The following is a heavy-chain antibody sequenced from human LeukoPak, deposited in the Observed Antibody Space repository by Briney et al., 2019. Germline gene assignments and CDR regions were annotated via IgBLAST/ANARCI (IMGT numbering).Heavy chain of an antibody. CDR3: ARRAVGNSYYYSMDV. D-gene: IGHD6-19*01. Sequence: ASVKVSCKASGGTFSSYAISWVRQAPGQGLEWMGGIIPIFGTPNYAQRFQGRVTITADKSRSTAYMELSSLRSEDTAVYYCARRAVGNSYYYSMDVWGKGTTVTVSS. J-gene: IGHJ6*03. CDR1: GGTFSSYA. V-gene: IGHV1-69*06. CDR2: IIPIFGTP.